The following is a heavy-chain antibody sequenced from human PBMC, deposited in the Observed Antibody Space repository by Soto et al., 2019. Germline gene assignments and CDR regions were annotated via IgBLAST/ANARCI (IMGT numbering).Heavy chain of an antibody. V-gene: IGHV3-7*01. CDR2: ISEDGRKT. CDR3: ARHGRPGGDRIYDY. CDR1: GFTFGGFW. D-gene: IGHD1-26*01. J-gene: IGHJ4*02. Sequence: EVQLVESGGGLVQPGGSLRLSCAASGFTFGGFWMVWVRQAPGKGLEWVASISEDGRKTFYVDSGKGRFTLPRDNAEHPLSRQMKSRTAEDTAVYHCARHGRPGGDRIYDYWGQGTLVTVSS.